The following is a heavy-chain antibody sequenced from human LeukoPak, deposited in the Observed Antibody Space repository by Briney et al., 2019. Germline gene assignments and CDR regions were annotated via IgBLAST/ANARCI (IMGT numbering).Heavy chain of an antibody. V-gene: IGHV3-7*01. CDR1: GFTFSSYW. Sequence: GGSLRLSCAASGFTFSSYWMSWVRQAPGKGLEWGANIKQDGSEKYYVDSVKGRFTISRDNAKNSLYLQMNSLRAEDTAVYYCATVILDWYFDYWGQGTLVTVSS. D-gene: IGHD3-16*02. CDR3: ATVILDWYFDY. CDR2: IKQDGSEK. J-gene: IGHJ4*02.